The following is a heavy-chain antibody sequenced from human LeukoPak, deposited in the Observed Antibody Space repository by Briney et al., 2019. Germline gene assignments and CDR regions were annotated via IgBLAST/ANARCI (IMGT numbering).Heavy chain of an antibody. D-gene: IGHD2-2*01. V-gene: IGHV3-30*18. CDR3: AKEGGDIVVVRAALDY. J-gene: IGHJ4*02. CDR1: GFTFSSYG. CDR2: ISYDGSNK. Sequence: GGSLRLSCAASGFTFSSYGMHWVRPAPGKGLGWVAVISYDGSNKYYADSVKGRFTISRDNSKNTLYLQMNSLRAEDTAVYYCAKEGGDIVVVRAALDYWGQGTLVTVSS.